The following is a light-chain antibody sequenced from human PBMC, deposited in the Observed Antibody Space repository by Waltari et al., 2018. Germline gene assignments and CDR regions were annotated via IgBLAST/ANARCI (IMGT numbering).Light chain of an antibody. J-gene: IGLJ1*01. CDR3: SSYTSSRAIFV. CDR1: GSDVGGYDY. V-gene: IGLV2-14*01. Sequence: QSALTQPASVSGSPGQSITISCTGTGSDVGGYDYVSWYQRHPGKVPKVMIYDVNKRPSGFSDRFSGSKSGYTASLTISGLQAQDEADYYCSSYTSSRAIFVFGIGTKVTVL. CDR2: DVN.